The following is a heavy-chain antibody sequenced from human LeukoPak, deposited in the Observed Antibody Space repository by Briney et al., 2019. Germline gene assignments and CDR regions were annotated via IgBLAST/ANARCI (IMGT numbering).Heavy chain of an antibody. CDR3: ARHGYKSGWYGGDFDN. D-gene: IGHD6-19*01. CDR1: GGSISSSTFY. CDR2: IYSSGSS. J-gene: IGHJ4*02. Sequence: TSETLSLTCTVSGGSISSSTFYWAWIRQPPGKGLEWIGTIYSSGSSYYNPSLKSRVTISVDTSKNQFSLKLSSVTAADTAVYDCARHGYKSGWYGGDFDNWGQGTLVSVSS. V-gene: IGHV4-39*01.